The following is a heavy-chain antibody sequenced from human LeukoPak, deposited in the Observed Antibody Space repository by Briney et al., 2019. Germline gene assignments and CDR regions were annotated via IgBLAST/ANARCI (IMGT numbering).Heavy chain of an antibody. V-gene: IGHV1-46*01. CDR2: INPSGGST. CDR3: ARRAQVERRHSQFDY. CDR1: GYTFTSYG. J-gene: IGHJ4*02. Sequence: GASVKVSCKASGYTFTSYGISWVRQAPGQGLEWMGMINPSGGSTGYAQKFQGRVTMTRDMSTSTVYMELSGLRSEDTAVFYCARRAQVERRHSQFDYWGQGTLVTVSS. D-gene: IGHD1-1*01.